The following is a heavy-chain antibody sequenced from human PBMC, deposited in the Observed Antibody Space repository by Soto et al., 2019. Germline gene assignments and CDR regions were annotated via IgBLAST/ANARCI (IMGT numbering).Heavy chain of an antibody. CDR3: VRDGTKTLRDWFDP. D-gene: IGHD1-1*01. V-gene: IGHV4-4*07. CDR1: GASISGYY. Sequence: PSETLSRTCTVSGASISGYYCSWIRKSAGKGLKWIGRIYATGTTDYNPSLKSRVMMSVDTSKKQFSLKLRSVTAADTAVYYCVRDGTKTLRDWFDPWGQGISVTVSS. CDR2: IYATGTT. J-gene: IGHJ5*02.